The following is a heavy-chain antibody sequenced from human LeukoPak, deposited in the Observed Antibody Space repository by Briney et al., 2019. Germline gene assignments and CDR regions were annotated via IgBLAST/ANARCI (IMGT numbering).Heavy chain of an antibody. J-gene: IGHJ4*02. CDR3: ARVKDYYDSSGYPTDY. V-gene: IGHV1-69*04. D-gene: IGHD3-22*01. CDR1: GGTFSSYA. CDR2: IIPILGIA. Sequence: GASVKVSCKASGGTFSSYAISWVRQAPGQGLEWMGRIIPILGIANYAQKFQGRVTITADKSTSTAYTELSSLRSEDTAVYYCARVKDYYDSSGYPTDYWGQGTLVTVSS.